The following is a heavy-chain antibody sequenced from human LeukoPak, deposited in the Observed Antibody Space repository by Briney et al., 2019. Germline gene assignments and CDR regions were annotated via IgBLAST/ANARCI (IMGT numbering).Heavy chain of an antibody. CDR3: TKGITNSCYSPLDY. CDR2: ISGSGGDT. J-gene: IGHJ4*02. CDR1: GFTFSSYG. V-gene: IGHV3-23*01. D-gene: IGHD2-15*01. Sequence: GGSLRLSCAASGFTFSSYGMSWVRPAPGKGLEWVSAISGSGGDTYYRDSVRGRFTVSRDNSNNTLYLQMNSLRAEDTAVYYCTKGITNSCYSPLDYWGQGSLVTVSS.